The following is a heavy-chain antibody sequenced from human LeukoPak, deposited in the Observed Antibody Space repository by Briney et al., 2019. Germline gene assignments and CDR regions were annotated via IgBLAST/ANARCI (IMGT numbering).Heavy chain of an antibody. CDR3: ARRQKYSSSSRYYYYYMDV. D-gene: IGHD6-6*01. Sequence: GGSLRLSCAASGFTFSNYAMSWVRQSPGKGLEWVSALGGSGGSTYYADSVKGRFTISRDNSKNTLYLQMNSLRAEDTAVYYCARRQKYSSSSRYYYYYMDVWGKGTTVTVSS. CDR2: LGGSGGST. CDR1: GFTFSNYA. J-gene: IGHJ6*03. V-gene: IGHV3-23*01.